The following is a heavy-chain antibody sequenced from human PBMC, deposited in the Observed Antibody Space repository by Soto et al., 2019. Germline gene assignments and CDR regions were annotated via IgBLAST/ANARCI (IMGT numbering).Heavy chain of an antibody. J-gene: IGHJ5*01. CDR1: GVSISNPIYY. V-gene: IGHV4-39*01. CDR2: IFYSGSA. D-gene: IGHD3-3*01. CDR3: AGRTSLTSVEIFAGGLSGYNWVDP. Sequence: SETLSLTCSVSGVSISNPIYYWAWIRQPPGKGLEWIGSIFYSGSAYYNPSLKSRVTMSVDTPQNQFSLKLSSVTAADTAVYYGAGRTSLTSVEIFAGGLSGYNWVDPWGRGTLVTSPQ.